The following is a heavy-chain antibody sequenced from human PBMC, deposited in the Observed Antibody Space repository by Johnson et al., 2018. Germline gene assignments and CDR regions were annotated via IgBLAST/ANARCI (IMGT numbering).Heavy chain of an antibody. CDR1: GGTFSSYA. D-gene: IGHD6-13*01. V-gene: IGHV1-69*01. Sequence: QVQLVQSGAEVKKPGSSVKVSCKASGGTFSSYAISWVRQAPGQGLEWMGGIIPIFGTANYAQKFQGRVTITADESTSTAYMELSSLRAEDTAVYYCARESGGIAAAGTSLYYYYYGMDVWGQGTTVTVSS. CDR2: IIPIFGTA. CDR3: ARESGGIAAAGTSLYYYYYGMDV. J-gene: IGHJ6*02.